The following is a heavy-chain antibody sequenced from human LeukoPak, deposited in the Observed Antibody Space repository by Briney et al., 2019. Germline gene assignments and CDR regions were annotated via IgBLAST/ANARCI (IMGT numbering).Heavy chain of an antibody. CDR1: GFTFSSYP. J-gene: IGHJ6*03. D-gene: IGHD3-10*01. CDR3: ASHLGAYGSGSYNYYYYYMDV. Sequence: GGSLRLSCAASGFTFSSYPMHWVRQAPGRGLEYVSAISSNGDNTYYANSVKGRFTISRDNSKNTLYLQMGSLRAEDMAVYYCASHLGAYGSGSYNYYYYYMDVWGKGTTVTVSS. CDR2: ISSNGDNT. V-gene: IGHV3-64*01.